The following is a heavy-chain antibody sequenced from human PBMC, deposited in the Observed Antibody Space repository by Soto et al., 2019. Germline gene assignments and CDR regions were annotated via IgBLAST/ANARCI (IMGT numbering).Heavy chain of an antibody. Sequence: GGSLRLSCAASGFTFRSYAMSWVRQAPGKGLEWVSGISGSGGSTYYADSVKGRFTISRDNSKNTLYLQMNSLRSEDTAVYYCAKDPYYYFDSSGHRFDYWGQGTLVTVSS. D-gene: IGHD3-22*01. CDR2: ISGSGGST. J-gene: IGHJ4*02. V-gene: IGHV3-23*01. CDR1: GFTFRSYA. CDR3: AKDPYYYFDSSGHRFDY.